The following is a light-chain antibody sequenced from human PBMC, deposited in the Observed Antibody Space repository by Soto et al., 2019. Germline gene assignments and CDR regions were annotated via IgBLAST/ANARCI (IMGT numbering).Light chain of an antibody. J-gene: IGLJ3*02. CDR1: NSDVGDHDS. CDR2: EVS. CDR3: CSYAVANTLV. V-gene: IGLV2-14*01. Sequence: ALIQPASVSGSPGQSITISCAGSNSDVGDHDSVSWYQQHPGKAPKLLLFEVSNRPSGVSHRFSGSKSGNTASLTISGLQAEDEADYYCCSYAVANTLVFGGGTKVTVL.